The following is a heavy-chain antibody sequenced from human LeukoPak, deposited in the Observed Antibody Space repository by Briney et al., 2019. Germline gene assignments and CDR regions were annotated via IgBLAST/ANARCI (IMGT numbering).Heavy chain of an antibody. CDR3: ARFSQYYDSPTHYLDY. D-gene: IGHD2/OR15-2a*01. V-gene: IGHV4-59*08. CDR2: IYYTGST. Sequence: SETLSLTCTVSGCSINNYYWRWVRQPPGAGLEGLAYIYYTGSTNYNPSLKTRLTISVDTSTNQFSLRLNSVTAADTAVYYCARFSQYYDSPTHYLDYWGQGILVTVSS. CDR1: GCSINNYY. J-gene: IGHJ4*02.